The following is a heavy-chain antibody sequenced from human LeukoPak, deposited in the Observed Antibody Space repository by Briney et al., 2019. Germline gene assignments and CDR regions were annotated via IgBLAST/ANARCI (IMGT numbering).Heavy chain of an antibody. CDR2: IYHSGST. CDR1: GGSISSGGYS. V-gene: IGHV4-30-2*01. CDR3: ARVNPPFAYCGGDCYSGVAFDI. D-gene: IGHD2-21*02. J-gene: IGHJ3*02. Sequence: PSQTLSLTCAVSGGSISSGGYSWSWIRQPPGKGLEWIGYIYHSGSTYYNPSLKSRVTISVERSKNQLSLKLSSVTAADTAVYYCARVNPPFAYCGGDCYSGVAFDIWGQGTMVTVSS.